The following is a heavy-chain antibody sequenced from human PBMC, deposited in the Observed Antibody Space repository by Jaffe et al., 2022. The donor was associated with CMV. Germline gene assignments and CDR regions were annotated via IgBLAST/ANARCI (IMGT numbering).Heavy chain of an antibody. D-gene: IGHD3-22*01. CDR3: TLHYYDSSGYAFDI. Sequence: EVQLVESGGGLVKPGGSLRLSCAASGFTFSNAWMSWVRQAPGKGLEWVGRIKSKTDGGTTDYAAPVKGRFTISRDDSKNTLYLQMNSLKTEDTAVYYCTLHYYDSSGYAFDIWGQGTMVTVSS. CDR1: GFTFSNAW. V-gene: IGHV3-15*01. CDR2: IKSKTDGGTT. J-gene: IGHJ3*02.